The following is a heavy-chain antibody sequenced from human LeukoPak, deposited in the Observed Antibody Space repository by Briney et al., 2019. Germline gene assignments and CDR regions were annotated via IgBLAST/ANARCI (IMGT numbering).Heavy chain of an antibody. CDR2: IIPIFGTV. J-gene: IGHJ6*03. D-gene: IGHD3-9*01. CDR3: ARVPGRGTVLRYFDWSPPYYYMDV. CDR1: GGTFSSYA. Sequence: SVKVSCKASGGTFSSYAISWVRQAPGQGLEWMGGIIPIFGTVNYAQKFQGRVTITADESTSTAYMELSSLRSEDTAVYYCARVPGRGTVLRYFDWSPPYYYMDVWGKGTTVTISS. V-gene: IGHV1-69*13.